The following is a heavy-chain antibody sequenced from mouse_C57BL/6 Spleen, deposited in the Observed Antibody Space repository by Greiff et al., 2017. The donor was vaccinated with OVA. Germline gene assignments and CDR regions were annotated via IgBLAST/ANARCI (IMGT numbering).Heavy chain of an antibody. V-gene: IGHV3-6*01. CDR2: ISYDGSN. CDR3: ARAHYYGSSYWYFDV. J-gene: IGHJ1*03. Sequence: EVKLQESGPGLVKPSQSLSLTCSVTGYSITSGYYWNWIRQFPGNKLEWMGYISYDGSNNYNPSLKNRISITRDTSKNQFFLKLNSVTTEDTATYYCARAHYYGSSYWYFDVWGTGTTVTVAS. D-gene: IGHD1-1*01. CDR1: GYSITSGYY.